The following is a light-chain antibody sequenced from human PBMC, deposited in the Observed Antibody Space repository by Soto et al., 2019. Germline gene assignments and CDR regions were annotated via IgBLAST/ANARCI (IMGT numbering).Light chain of an antibody. CDR1: SSDVGVYNY. CDR2: DVN. CDR3: ISYAGSSIWV. J-gene: IGLJ3*02. V-gene: IGLV2-8*01. Sequence: QSALTQPPSASGTPGQSVTISSTGTSSDVGVYNYVSWYQQHPGKAPKLMIYDVNKRPSGVPDRFSGSKSGNTASLTVSGLQAEDEADYYCISYAGSSIWVFGGGTTLTVL.